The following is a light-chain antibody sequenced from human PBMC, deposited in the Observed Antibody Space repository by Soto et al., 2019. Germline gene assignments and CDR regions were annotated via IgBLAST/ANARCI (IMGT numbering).Light chain of an antibody. Sequence: QSVLTQPPSASGTPGQGVTISCSGSRSNIGSNTVNWYQQLPGTAPKVLIYIDSQRPSGVPDRVSGSKSGTSASLAISGLQSEYESDYYCATWEDSLNGVVFGGGPKLTVL. CDR2: IDS. CDR3: ATWEDSLNGVV. CDR1: RSNIGSNT. V-gene: IGLV1-44*01. J-gene: IGLJ2*01.